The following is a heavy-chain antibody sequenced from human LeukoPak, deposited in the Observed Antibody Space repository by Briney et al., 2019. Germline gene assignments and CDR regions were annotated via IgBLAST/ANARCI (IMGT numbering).Heavy chain of an antibody. CDR2: IKEDGTYT. Sequence: GVLRLSCAASGFSFSKYWMHWVRQTPGEGLVWVSRIKEDGTYTSYADSVKGRFTISRDNSKNTLYLQMNSLRAEDTAVYYCARAHGGVFDPWGQGTLVTVSS. CDR1: GFSFSKYW. D-gene: IGHD3-16*01. V-gene: IGHV3-74*01. J-gene: IGHJ5*02. CDR3: ARAHGGVFDP.